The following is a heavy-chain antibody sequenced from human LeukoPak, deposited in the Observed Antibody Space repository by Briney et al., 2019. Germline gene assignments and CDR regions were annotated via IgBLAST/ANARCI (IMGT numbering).Heavy chain of an antibody. CDR1: GVSIANTFYY. CDR2: IYTTGST. V-gene: IGHV4-61*02. Sequence: PSQTLSLTCTVSGVSIANTFYYWNWLPQPAGKGLEWIGRIYTTGSTDCNPSLKSRVTISLDTARNQFSLKLSSVTAADTAVYYCARRQDGHDYWGQGTLVTVSS. J-gene: IGHJ4*02. CDR3: ARRQDGHDY.